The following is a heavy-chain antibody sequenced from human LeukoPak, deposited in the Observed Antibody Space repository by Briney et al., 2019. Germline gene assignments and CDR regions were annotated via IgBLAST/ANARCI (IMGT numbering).Heavy chain of an antibody. J-gene: IGHJ4*02. CDR1: SGSFSGYY. CDR2: IDHSGST. Sequence: PSEALSLTCAVYSGSFSGYYWSWIRQPPGKGLEWIGEIDHSGSTNYNPSHKSRLTISLDTPKNQFSLKVSSVTAADTAVYYCQRDGSGSYGPKPIDYWGQGTLVTVSS. CDR3: QRDGSGSYGPKPIDY. V-gene: IGHV4-34*01. D-gene: IGHD3-10*01.